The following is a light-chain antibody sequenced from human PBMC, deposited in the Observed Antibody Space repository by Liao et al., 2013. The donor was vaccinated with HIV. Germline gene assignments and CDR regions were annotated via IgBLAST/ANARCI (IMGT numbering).Light chain of an antibody. J-gene: IGLJ1*01. V-gene: IGLV3-1*01. Sequence: SDELTQPSSVSVSPGQTASITCSGDELGYKYASWYQQRPGQSPVLVIYQDTKRPSGIPERFSGSSSGNTATLTISGTQAMDEADYYCQAWDSTIAYVFGTGTKVTVL. CDR2: QDT. CDR3: QAWDSTIAYV. CDR1: ELGYKY.